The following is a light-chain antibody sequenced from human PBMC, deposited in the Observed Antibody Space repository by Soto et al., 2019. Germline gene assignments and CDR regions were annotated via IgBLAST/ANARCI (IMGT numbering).Light chain of an antibody. V-gene: IGKV1-5*03. Sequence: DIQMTQSPSTLSASVGDRVTITCRASQSISSWLAWYQQKPGKAPKRLIYKASSLESGVPSRFSGSGSGTEFTLTISSLQTDDFATYYCQQYNSDPWTFGQGTKVDSK. CDR3: QQYNSDPWT. CDR2: KAS. J-gene: IGKJ1*01. CDR1: QSISSW.